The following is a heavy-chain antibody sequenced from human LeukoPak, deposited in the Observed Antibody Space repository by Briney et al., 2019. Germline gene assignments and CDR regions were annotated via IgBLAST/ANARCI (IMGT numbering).Heavy chain of an antibody. CDR1: GFTSSSNY. D-gene: IGHD2-8*01. Sequence: PGGSLRLSCAASGFTSSSNYMSWVRQAPGKGLEWVSVIYSDDRTCYADSVKGRFTISRHTSKKTLYLQMNSLRAEDTAVYYCAREVMAKRRAFDIWGQGTVVTVSS. V-gene: IGHV3-53*04. J-gene: IGHJ3*02. CDR3: AREVMAKRRAFDI. CDR2: IYSDDRT.